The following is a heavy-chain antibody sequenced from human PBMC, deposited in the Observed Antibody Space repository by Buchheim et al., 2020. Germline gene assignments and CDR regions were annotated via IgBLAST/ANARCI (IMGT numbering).Heavy chain of an antibody. J-gene: IGHJ3*02. CDR2: IYYSGST. CDR3: ASWTVGLIPVAGTSRTDAFDI. Sequence: QVQLQESGPGLVKPSETLSLTCTVSGGSVSSGSYYWSWIRQPPGKGLEWIGYIYYSGSTNYNPSLKSRVTISVDTSKNQFSLKLSSVTAADTAVYYCASWTVGLIPVAGTSRTDAFDIWGQGT. V-gene: IGHV4-61*01. CDR1: GGSVSSGSYY. D-gene: IGHD6-19*01.